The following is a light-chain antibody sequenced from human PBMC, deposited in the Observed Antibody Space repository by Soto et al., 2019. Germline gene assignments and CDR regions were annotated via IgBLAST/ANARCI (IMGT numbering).Light chain of an antibody. CDR1: QSVSSN. J-gene: IGKJ1*01. Sequence: EIVMTQSPATLSVSPGERATLSCRASQSVSSNLAWYQQKPGQAPRLLIYGASTRATGNPARFSGSGSGTEFTLTISSLQSEDFAAYYCQQSNNWPPRASTFGQGTKVEIK. CDR3: QQSNNWPPRAST. V-gene: IGKV3-15*01. CDR2: GAS.